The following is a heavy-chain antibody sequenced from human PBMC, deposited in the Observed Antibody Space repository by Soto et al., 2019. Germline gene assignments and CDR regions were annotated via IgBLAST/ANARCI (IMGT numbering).Heavy chain of an antibody. D-gene: IGHD6-6*01. CDR2: IIPIFGTA. CDR3: ARDPSSSAQYYYYYGMDV. CDR1: GGTFSSYA. V-gene: IGHV1-69*06. Sequence: ASVKVSCKASGGTFSSYAISWVRQAPGQGLEWMGGIIPIFGTANYAQKFQGRVTITADKSTSTAYTELSSLRSEDTAVYYCARDPSSSAQYYYYYGMDVWGQGTTVTVSS. J-gene: IGHJ6*02.